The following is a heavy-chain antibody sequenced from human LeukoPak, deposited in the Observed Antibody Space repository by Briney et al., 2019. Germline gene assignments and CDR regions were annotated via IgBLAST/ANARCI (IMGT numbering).Heavy chain of an antibody. CDR2: IYHSGST. CDR3: ARDVSVAGTGLYFDY. Sequence: SGTLSLTCAVSGGSISSSNWWSWVRQPPGKGLEWIGEIYHSGSTNYNPSLKSRVTISVDKSKSQFSLKLSSVTAADTAVYYCARDVSVAGTGLYFDYWGQGTLVTVSS. CDR1: GGSISSSNW. D-gene: IGHD6-19*01. J-gene: IGHJ4*02. V-gene: IGHV4-4*02.